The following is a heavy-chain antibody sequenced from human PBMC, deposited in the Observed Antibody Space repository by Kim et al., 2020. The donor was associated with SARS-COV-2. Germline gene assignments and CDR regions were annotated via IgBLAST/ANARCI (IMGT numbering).Heavy chain of an antibody. D-gene: IGHD4-17*01. CDR2: INHSGST. V-gene: IGHV4-34*01. CDR1: GGSFSGYY. J-gene: IGHJ6*02. CDR3: ARGDTVTTFYHRYCYYGMDV. Sequence: SETLSLTCAVYGGSFSGYYWSWIRQPPGKGLEWIGEINHSGSTNYNPSLKSRVTISVDTSKNQFSLKLSSVTAADTAVYYCARGDTVTTFYHRYCYYGMDVWGHGTTVTVSS.